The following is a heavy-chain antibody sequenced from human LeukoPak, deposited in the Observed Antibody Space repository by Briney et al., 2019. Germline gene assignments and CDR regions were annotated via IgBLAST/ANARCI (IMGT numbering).Heavy chain of an antibody. CDR2: FHYSGHT. Sequence: PSETLSLTCTVSGGSMTDHYWSWIRQSPGKGLEWIGFFHYSGHTDYNPSLKSRVTISVDMSKNQFSLKLNSVTAADAAVYYCARDGARLRGTSGMDVWGQGTTVTVSS. V-gene: IGHV4-59*11. CDR3: ARDGARLRGTSGMDV. D-gene: IGHD6-6*01. CDR1: GGSMTDHY. J-gene: IGHJ6*02.